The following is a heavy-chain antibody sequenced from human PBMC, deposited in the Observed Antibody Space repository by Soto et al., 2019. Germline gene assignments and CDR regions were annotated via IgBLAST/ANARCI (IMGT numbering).Heavy chain of an antibody. CDR1: AFTLSKFV. CDR2: TSNDGSNT. V-gene: IGHV3-30-3*01. D-gene: IGHD1-1*01. Sequence: QVQVVEAGGGVVQPGKSLRLSCAASAFTLSKFVMHWVRQAPGRGLEWVAVTSNDGSNTFYADSVKGRFTISRDNSKKFVYLQINKLGTEDKAVYYSATGNLDVWGQGTTVTVSS. J-gene: IGHJ6*02. CDR3: ATGNLDV.